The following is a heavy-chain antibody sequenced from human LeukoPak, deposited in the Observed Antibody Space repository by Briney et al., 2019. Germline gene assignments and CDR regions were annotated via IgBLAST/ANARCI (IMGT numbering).Heavy chain of an antibody. CDR2: ISAYNGNT. V-gene: IGHV1-18*04. CDR3: ARGDSSASYDY. CDR1: GYIFTGYY. D-gene: IGHD6-25*01. Sequence: ASVKVSCKASGYIFTGYYMHWVRQAPGQGLEWMGWISAYNGNTNYAQKLQGRVTMTTDTSTSTAYMELRSLRSDDTAVYYCARGDSSASYDYWGQGTLVTVSS. J-gene: IGHJ4*02.